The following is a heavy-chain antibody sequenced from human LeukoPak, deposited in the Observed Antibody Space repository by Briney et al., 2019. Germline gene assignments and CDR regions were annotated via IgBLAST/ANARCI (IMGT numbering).Heavy chain of an antibody. Sequence: GGSLRLSCAASGFTFSSYAMHWVRQAPGKGLEWVAVISYDGSNKYYADSVKGRFTISRDNSKNTLYLQMNSLRPEDTAVYYCARGPYDFSSASWFDPWGQGTLVTVSS. CDR3: ARGPYDFSSASWFDP. J-gene: IGHJ5*02. CDR2: ISYDGSNK. CDR1: GFTFSSYA. V-gene: IGHV3-30-3*01. D-gene: IGHD3-3*01.